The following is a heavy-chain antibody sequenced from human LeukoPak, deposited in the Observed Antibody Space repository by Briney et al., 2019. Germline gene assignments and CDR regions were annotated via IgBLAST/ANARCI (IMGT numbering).Heavy chain of an antibody. J-gene: IGHJ3*02. CDR3: ARDPGITMVRGVLDAFDI. CDR1: GYTFTSYG. V-gene: IGHV1-18*01. CDR2: TSTYNGNT. Sequence: GPVKVSCKASGYTFTSYGISWVRQAPGQGLEWMGWTSTYNGNTNYAQKLQGSVTMTTDTSTSTAYMELRSLRSDDTAVYYCARDPGITMVRGVLDAFDIWGQGTMVTVSS. D-gene: IGHD3-10*01.